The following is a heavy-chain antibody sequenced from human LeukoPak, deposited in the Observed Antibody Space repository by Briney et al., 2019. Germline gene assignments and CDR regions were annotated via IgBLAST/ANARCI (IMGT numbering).Heavy chain of an antibody. CDR3: TRGNGYDWRSFDC. Sequence: GASVKVSCTASGGTFSSYAISWVRQAPGKGLEWVGRSRNKGTGYSTEYAASVRGRFTISRDDSETSLYLQMNSLKTEDTAVYYCTRGNGYDWRSFDCWGQGVLVTVSS. J-gene: IGHJ4*02. CDR2: SRNKGTGYST. D-gene: IGHD5-12*01. CDR1: GGTFSSYA. V-gene: IGHV3-72*01.